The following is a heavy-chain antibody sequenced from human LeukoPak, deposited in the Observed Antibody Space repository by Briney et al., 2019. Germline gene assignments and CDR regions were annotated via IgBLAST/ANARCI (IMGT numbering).Heavy chain of an antibody. CDR3: ASQQLVYYYYYYMDV. CDR1: GGSISSSSYY. Sequence: SETLSLTCNVSGGSISSSSYYWGWIRQTPGKGLEWVGTIYYSGSTYCNPSLKSRVTISVDTSKNQFSLKLSSVTAADTAVYYCASQQLVYYYYYYMDVWGKGTTVTISS. D-gene: IGHD6-13*01. J-gene: IGHJ6*03. CDR2: IYYSGST. V-gene: IGHV4-39*01.